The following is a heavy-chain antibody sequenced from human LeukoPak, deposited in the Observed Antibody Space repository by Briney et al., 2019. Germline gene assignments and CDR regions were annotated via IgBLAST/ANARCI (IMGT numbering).Heavy chain of an antibody. CDR3: ARGFGPTY. V-gene: IGHV3-48*03. CDR1: GFTFRSYE. D-gene: IGHD3-16*01. CDR2: ISSSGSTR. J-gene: IGHJ4*02. Sequence: GGCLRLSCAASGFTFRSYEMNWVRPAPGKGLEWVAYISSSGSTRSYADSVKGRFTISRDNAKNSLYLQMNSLRAEDTAVYYCARGFGPTYWGQGTLVTVSS.